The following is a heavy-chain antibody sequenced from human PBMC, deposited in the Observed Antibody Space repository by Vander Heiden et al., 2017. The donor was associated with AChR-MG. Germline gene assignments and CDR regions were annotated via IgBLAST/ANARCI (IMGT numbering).Heavy chain of an antibody. CDR1: GFTFSSYA. D-gene: IGHD3-10*01. Sequence: EVQLLESGGGLVQPRGSLRLSCAASGFTFSSYAMSWVRQAPGKGLEWVSAISGSGGSTYYADSVKGRFTISRDNSKNTLYLQMNRLRAEDTAVYYCATTARSYYGSGWFDPWGQGTLVTVSS. CDR2: ISGSGGST. CDR3: ATTARSYYGSGWFDP. V-gene: IGHV3-23*01. J-gene: IGHJ5*02.